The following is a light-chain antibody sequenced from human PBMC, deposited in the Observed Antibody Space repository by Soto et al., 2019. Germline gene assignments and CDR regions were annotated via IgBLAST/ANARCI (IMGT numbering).Light chain of an antibody. J-gene: IGLJ2*01. Sequence: QSALTQPASVSGSPGQSITISCTGTSSDVAFYNHVSWYQQHPGKAPKRLIYGVNNRPSGVSHRFSGSKSGNTASLTISGLQAEDEADYYCCSYTSTYTQLFGGGTKVTVL. CDR1: SSDVAFYNH. CDR2: GVN. V-gene: IGLV2-14*01. CDR3: CSYTSTYTQL.